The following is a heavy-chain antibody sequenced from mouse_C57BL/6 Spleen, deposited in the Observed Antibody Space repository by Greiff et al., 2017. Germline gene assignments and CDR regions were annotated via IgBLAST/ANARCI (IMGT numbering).Heavy chain of an antibody. CDR3: ASGANWAWFAY. D-gene: IGHD4-1*01. V-gene: IGHV3-1*01. CDR1: GYSITSGYD. J-gene: IGHJ3*01. CDR2: ISYSGST. Sequence: EVQLQESGPGMVKPSQSLSLTCTVTGYSITSGYDWHWLRHFPGNKLEWMGYISYSGSTNYNPSLKSRISITHDTSKNHFFLKLNAVTTEDTATYYCASGANWAWFAYWGQGTLVTVSA.